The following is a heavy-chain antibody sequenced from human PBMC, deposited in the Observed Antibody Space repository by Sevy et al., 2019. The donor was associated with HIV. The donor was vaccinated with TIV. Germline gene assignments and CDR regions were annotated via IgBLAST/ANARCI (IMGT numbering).Heavy chain of an antibody. D-gene: IGHD1-26*01. V-gene: IGHV4-39*01. CDR2: IYYSGTT. CDR1: GGSVSSRSFY. Sequence: SETLSLTCTVSGGSVSSRSFYWGWIRQPPGKGLEWIASIYYSGTTYYNPSLKSRLTISLDTSKNQFSLKVSSVTAADTAVYYCARRGSYDGWFDPWGQGTLVTVSS. J-gene: IGHJ5*02. CDR3: ARRGSYDGWFDP.